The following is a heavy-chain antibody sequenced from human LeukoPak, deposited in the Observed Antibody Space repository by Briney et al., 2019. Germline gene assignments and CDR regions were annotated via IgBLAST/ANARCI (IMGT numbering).Heavy chain of an antibody. CDR1: GYTFSAYY. D-gene: IGHD6-6*01. CDR2: INPNSGGT. CDR3: ARGVYGSSEYFQH. Sequence: ASVKVSCKPSGYTFSAYYIHWVRPAPGQGLAWMGWINPNSGGTNYAQEFQGRVTMTRDTSISTAYMELSRLRSDDTAVYYCARGVYGSSEYFQHWGQGTLVTVSS. J-gene: IGHJ1*01. V-gene: IGHV1-2*02.